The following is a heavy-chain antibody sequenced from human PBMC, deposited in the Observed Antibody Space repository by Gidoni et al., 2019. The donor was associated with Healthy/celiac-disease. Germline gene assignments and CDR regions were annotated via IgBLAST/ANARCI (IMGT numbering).Heavy chain of an antibody. CDR2: ISSSSTTI. CDR3: ARDSFSRYSGYYDY. V-gene: IGHV3-48*04. D-gene: IGHD5-12*01. J-gene: IGHJ4*02. CDR1: GFTFSSYS. Sequence: EVQLVESGGGLVQPGGSLRLSCAASGFTFSSYSMNWVRQAPGKGLEWVSYISSSSTTIYYADSVKGRFTISRANSKNSLCLQMTSLRAEDTAVYYCARDSFSRYSGYYDYWGQGTLVTVSS.